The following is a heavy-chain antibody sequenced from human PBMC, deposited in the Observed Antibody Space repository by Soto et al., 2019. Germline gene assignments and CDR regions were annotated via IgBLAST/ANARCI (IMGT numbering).Heavy chain of an antibody. CDR3: ARRQDFWSGYYRSYGMDV. CDR2: INSDGSST. J-gene: IGHJ6*02. V-gene: IGHV3-74*01. D-gene: IGHD3-3*01. CDR1: GFTFSSYW. Sequence: GSLRLSCAASGFTFSSYWMHWVRQAPGKGLVWVSRINSDGSSTSYADSVKGRFTISRDNAKNTLYLQMNSLRAEDTAVYYCARRQDFWSGYYRSYGMDVWGQGTTVTVSS.